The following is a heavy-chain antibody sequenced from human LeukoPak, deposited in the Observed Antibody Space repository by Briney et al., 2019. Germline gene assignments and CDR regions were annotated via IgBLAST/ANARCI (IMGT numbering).Heavy chain of an antibody. CDR1: GITFRSYG. CDR2: IWYDGSNK. CDR3: PQADFQH. Sequence: GRSLRLSCAASGITFRSYGMHWVRQAPGKGLEWVAFIWYDGSNKYYADSVKGRFTISRDNAKNTVYLQMNSLRAEDTAVYYCPQADFQHWGQGTLVTVSS. J-gene: IGHJ1*01. V-gene: IGHV3-33*03.